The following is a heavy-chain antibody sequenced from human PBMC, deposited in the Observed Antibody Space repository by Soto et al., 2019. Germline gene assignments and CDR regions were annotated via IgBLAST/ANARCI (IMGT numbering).Heavy chain of an antibody. CDR1: GFTFSSYS. Sequence: GGSLRLSCAASGFTFSSYSMNWVRQAPGKGLEWVSYISSSSSTIYYADSVKGRVTMTTDTSTSTAYMELRSLRSEDTAVYYCARDLAVALIDYWGQGTLVTVSS. CDR3: ARDLAVALIDY. CDR2: ISSSSSTI. V-gene: IGHV3-48*01. D-gene: IGHD6-19*01. J-gene: IGHJ4*02.